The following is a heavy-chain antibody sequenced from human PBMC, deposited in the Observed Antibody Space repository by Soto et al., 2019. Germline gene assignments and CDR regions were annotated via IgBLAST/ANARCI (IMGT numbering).Heavy chain of an antibody. J-gene: IGHJ4*02. CDR1: GGSISSGGYY. CDR2: IYYSGST. V-gene: IGHV4-31*03. CDR3: ARSGYSYGPNPLLY. Sequence: QVQLQESGPGLVKPSQTLSLTCTVSGGSISSGGYYWSWIRQHPGKGLEWIGYIYYSGSTYYNPSLKSRVTISVATSKNQFSLRLSSVTAADTAVYYCARSGYSYGPNPLLYWGQGTLVTVSS. D-gene: IGHD5-18*01.